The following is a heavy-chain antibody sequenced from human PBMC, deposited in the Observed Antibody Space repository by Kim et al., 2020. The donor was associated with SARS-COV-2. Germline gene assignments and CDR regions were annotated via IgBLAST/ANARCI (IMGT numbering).Heavy chain of an antibody. V-gene: IGHV6-1*01. Sequence: SQTLSLTCAISGDSVSSNSAAWNWIRQSPSRVLEWLGRTYYRSKWYNDYAVSVKSRITINADTSKNQFSLQLNSVTPEDAAVYYCARYVFSSRWFDPWGQGTLVTVSS. J-gene: IGHJ5*02. D-gene: IGHD6-6*01. CDR1: GDSVSSNSAA. CDR2: TYYRSKWYN. CDR3: ARYVFSSRWFDP.